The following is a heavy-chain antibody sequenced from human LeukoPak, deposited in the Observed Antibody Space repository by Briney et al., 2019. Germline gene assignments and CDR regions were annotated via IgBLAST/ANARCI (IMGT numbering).Heavy chain of an antibody. CDR2: IYPRDGST. J-gene: IGHJ4*02. CDR3: ARDQEAFDY. CDR1: GYSLTINY. V-gene: IGHV1-46*01. Sequence: GASVKVSCKASGYSLTINYIHWVRQAPGQGLEWMGMIYPRDGSTSYAQKFQGRVTVTRDTSTSTVHMELSGLRSEDTAVYYCARDQEAFDYWGQGTLVTVSS.